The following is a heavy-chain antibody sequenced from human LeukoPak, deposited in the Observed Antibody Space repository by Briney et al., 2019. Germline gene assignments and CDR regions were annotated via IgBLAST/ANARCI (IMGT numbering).Heavy chain of an antibody. D-gene: IGHD6-6*01. CDR1: GGTFSSYA. V-gene: IGHV1-69*05. J-gene: IGHJ6*03. CDR2: IIPISGTA. CDR3: ARLPIEYSSSYYYMDV. Sequence: SVKVSCKASGGTFSSYAISWVRQAPGQGLEWMGGIIPISGTANYAQKFQGRVTITTDESTSTAYMELSSLRSEDTAVYYCARLPIEYSSSYYYMDVWGKGTTVTVSS.